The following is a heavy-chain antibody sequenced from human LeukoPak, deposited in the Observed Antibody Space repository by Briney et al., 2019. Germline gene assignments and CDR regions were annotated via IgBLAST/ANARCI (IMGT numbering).Heavy chain of an antibody. J-gene: IGHJ4*02. V-gene: IGHV4-4*07. CDR3: ARSSSGYLRYYFDY. CDR1: GGSISYFY. CDR2: IYTSGST. D-gene: IGHD3-22*01. Sequence: PSETLSLTCTVSGGSISYFYWSWIRQPAGKGLEWIGRIYTSGSTYYNPSLKSRVTISVDTSKNQFSLKLSSVTAADTAVYYCARSSSGYLRYYFDYWGQGTLVTVSS.